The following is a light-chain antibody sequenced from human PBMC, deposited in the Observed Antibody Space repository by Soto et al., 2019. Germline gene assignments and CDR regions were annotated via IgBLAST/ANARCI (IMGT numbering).Light chain of an antibody. Sequence: QSALTQSPSASGSPGQSVTISCTGTSSDVGNYKYVSWYQQHAGKAPKLMIYDVSKRPSGVPDRFSGSKSGNTASRTVSGLQVEDEADYYCSSYAGSNLWVFGGGTKLTVL. CDR1: SSDVGNYKY. J-gene: IGLJ3*02. CDR3: SSYAGSNLWV. CDR2: DVS. V-gene: IGLV2-8*01.